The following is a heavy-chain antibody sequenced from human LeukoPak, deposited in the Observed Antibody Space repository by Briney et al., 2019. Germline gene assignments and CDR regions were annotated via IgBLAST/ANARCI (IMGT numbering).Heavy chain of an antibody. CDR3: ASKQWLVSDFDY. V-gene: IGHV3-21*01. Sequence: GGSLRLSCAASGFTLRNYGMSWVRQAPGKGLEWVSSITASGSNTYNADSVKGRFTISRDNAKNSLYLQMNSLRAEDTAVYYCASKQWLVSDFDYWGQGTLVTVSS. CDR1: GFTLRNYG. J-gene: IGHJ4*02. D-gene: IGHD6-19*01. CDR2: ITASGSNT.